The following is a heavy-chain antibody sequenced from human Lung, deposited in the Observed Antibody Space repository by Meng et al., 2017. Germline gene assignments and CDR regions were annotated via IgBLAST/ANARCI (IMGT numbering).Heavy chain of an antibody. Sequence: QVQLVQSGAEVKKPGASVKFSCEASGYSFTGYYMYWVRQAPGQGLEWMGRINPSSGGTDYAQKFQGRVTMTRDTSISTGYMELSRLRSDDTAVYYCARGGAYCSGATCWGTDYWGQGTLVTVSS. CDR3: ARGGAYCSGATCWGTDY. CDR1: GYSFTGYY. CDR2: INPSSGGT. D-gene: IGHD2-15*01. V-gene: IGHV1-2*06. J-gene: IGHJ4*02.